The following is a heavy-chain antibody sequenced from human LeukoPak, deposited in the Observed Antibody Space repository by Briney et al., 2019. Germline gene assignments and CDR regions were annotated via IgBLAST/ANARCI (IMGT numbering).Heavy chain of an antibody. J-gene: IGHJ3*02. D-gene: IGHD4-17*01. CDR3: ARGDDYGDPLGSDAFDI. CDR2: IYYSGST. Sequence: SETLSLTCTVSGGSISSSSYYWGWIRQPPGKGLEWIGSIYYSGSTYYNPSLKSRVTISVDTSKNQFPLKLSSVTAADTAVYYCARGDDYGDPLGSDAFDIWGQGTMVTVSS. CDR1: GGSISSSSYY. V-gene: IGHV4-39*06.